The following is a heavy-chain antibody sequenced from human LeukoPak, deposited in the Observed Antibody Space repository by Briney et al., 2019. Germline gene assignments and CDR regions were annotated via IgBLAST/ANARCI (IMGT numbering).Heavy chain of an antibody. V-gene: IGHV3-53*01. CDR2: IYTGGST. CDR3: ARDPYSAGWYDH. CDR1: GFTVSSNY. J-gene: IGHJ5*02. Sequence: GGSLRLSCAASGFTVSSNYMSWVGQAPGKGLEWVSLIYTGGSTYYADSVKGRFTISRDNSKNTLYLQMNSLRAEDTAVYYCARDPYSAGWYDHWGQGTLVTVSS. D-gene: IGHD5-12*01.